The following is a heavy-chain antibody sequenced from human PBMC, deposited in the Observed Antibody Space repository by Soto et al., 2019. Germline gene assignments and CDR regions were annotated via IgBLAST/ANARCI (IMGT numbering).Heavy chain of an antibody. CDR1: GGSISSGGYY. J-gene: IGHJ3*02. Sequence: SETLSLTCTVFGGSISSGGYYWSWIRQHPGKGLEWIGYIYYSGSTYYNPSLKSRVTISVDTSKNQFSLKLSSVTAADTAVYYCARDTGGFNYYDSSGDPPDAFDIWGQGTMVTVSS. D-gene: IGHD3-22*01. CDR2: IYYSGST. V-gene: IGHV4-31*03. CDR3: ARDTGGFNYYDSSGDPPDAFDI.